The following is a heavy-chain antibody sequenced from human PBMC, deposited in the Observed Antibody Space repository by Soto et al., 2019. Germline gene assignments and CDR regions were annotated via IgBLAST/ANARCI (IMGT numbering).Heavy chain of an antibody. CDR3: ARGYCSGGSCSPGKDYGMDV. CDR2: INHSGST. Sequence: QVQLQQWGAGLLKPSETLSLTCAVYGGSFSGYYWSWIRQPPGKGLEWIGEINHSGSTNYNPSLKSGVTISVDTSKNQFSLKLSSVTAADTAVYYCARGYCSGGSCSPGKDYGMDVGGQGTTVTVSS. V-gene: IGHV4-34*01. J-gene: IGHJ6*02. D-gene: IGHD2-15*01. CDR1: GGSFSGYY.